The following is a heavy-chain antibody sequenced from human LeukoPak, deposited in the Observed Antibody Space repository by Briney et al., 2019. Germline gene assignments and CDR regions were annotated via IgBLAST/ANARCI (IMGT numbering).Heavy chain of an antibody. J-gene: IGHJ5*02. CDR2: IKQDGGET. CDR3: ASSGSGYYVNFVDP. D-gene: IGHD3-3*01. Sequence: PGGSVRLSCVAYGLTFSNHWMSWVRQAPGMGLEWVANIKQDGGETYYMNSVKGRFTISRDNAKNALYLHMSRLRVEDTAVYYCASSGSGYYVNFVDPWGQGTLVTVSS. V-gene: IGHV3-7*01. CDR1: GLTFSNHW.